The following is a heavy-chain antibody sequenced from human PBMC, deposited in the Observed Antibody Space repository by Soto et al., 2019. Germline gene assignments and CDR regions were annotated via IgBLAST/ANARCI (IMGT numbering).Heavy chain of an antibody. CDR3: ATEQQLVLSWFDP. CDR2: IYYSGST. CDR1: GGSISSSSYY. V-gene: IGHV4-39*02. Sequence: PSETLSLTCTVSGGSISSSSYYWGWIRQPPGKGLEWIGSIYYSGSTYYNPSLKSRVTISVDTSKNQFSLKLSSVTAADTAVYYCATEQQLVLSWFDPWGQGTLVTVSS. J-gene: IGHJ5*02. D-gene: IGHD6-13*01.